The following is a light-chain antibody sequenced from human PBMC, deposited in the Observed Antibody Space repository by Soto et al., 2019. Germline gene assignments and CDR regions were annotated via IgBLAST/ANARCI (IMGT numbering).Light chain of an antibody. V-gene: IGKV1-5*03. CDR3: QQYDSYSS. J-gene: IGKJ4*01. Sequence: DIQMTQSPSTLSASVGDRVTITCRASQSIRDWLAWYQQKPGKVPKLLIYKASNLESGVPSRFSGSGSGTEFTLTISSLQPDDFANYYCQQYDSYSSFGGGTKVEIK. CDR2: KAS. CDR1: QSIRDW.